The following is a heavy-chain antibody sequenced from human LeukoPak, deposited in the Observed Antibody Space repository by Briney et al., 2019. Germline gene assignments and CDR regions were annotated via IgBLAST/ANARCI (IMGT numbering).Heavy chain of an antibody. CDR1: GGSISSSSYY. CDR3: ARHALATVTDPSFDY. Sequence: PSETLSLTCTVSGGSISSSSYYCGWIRQPPGKGLEWIGSLYHSGSTYYKPSLKSRATISVDKSKNQCSLKLRSVTAADTAVYYCARHALATVTDPSFDYWGQGTLVTVSS. J-gene: IGHJ4*02. CDR2: LYHSGST. V-gene: IGHV4-39*01. D-gene: IGHD2-21*02.